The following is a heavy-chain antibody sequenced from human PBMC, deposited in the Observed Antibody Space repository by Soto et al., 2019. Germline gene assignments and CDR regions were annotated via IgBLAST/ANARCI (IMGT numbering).Heavy chain of an antibody. CDR2: IYYSGST. CDR3: ARGDGSVTAGYYYYGMEV. Sequence: SETLSLTCTVSVGSISSYYWSWIRQPPGKGLEWIAYIYYSGSTNYNPSLKIRVTISVDTSKNQFSLKLSSVTAADTAVYYCARGDGSVTAGYYYYGMEVWGQGTTVT. CDR1: VGSISSYY. D-gene: IGHD1-26*01. V-gene: IGHV4-59*01. J-gene: IGHJ6*02.